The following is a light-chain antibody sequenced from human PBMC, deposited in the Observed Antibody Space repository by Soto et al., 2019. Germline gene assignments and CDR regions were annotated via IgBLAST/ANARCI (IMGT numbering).Light chain of an antibody. CDR3: QQYNSYSA. J-gene: IGKJ1*01. CDR1: QSISSW. CDR2: KAS. V-gene: IGKV1-5*03. Sequence: DIQMTQSPSTLSASVGDRVTITCRASQSISSWLAWYQQKPGKAPKLLIYKASSLESGVPSRFSGSGSGTEFTVAISSLQPDDFATYYCQQYNSYSAFGQGTKVDIK.